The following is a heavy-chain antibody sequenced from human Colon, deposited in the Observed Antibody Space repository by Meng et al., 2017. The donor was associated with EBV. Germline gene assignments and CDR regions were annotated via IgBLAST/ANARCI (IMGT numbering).Heavy chain of an antibody. V-gene: IGHV4-34*01. CDR1: GGSFRESY. D-gene: IGHD3-10*01. CDR3: ARRGPSGNFSP. Sequence: GQRQQGGAGLLKPSETLSRSCAVYGGSFRESYWTWIRHPPGKGLEWIGEIDHRGNTKYNPSLKSRVTISLDTSKKQFSLKVSSVTAADSAVYYCARRGPSGNFSPWSQGALVTVSS. CDR2: IDHRGNT. J-gene: IGHJ5*02.